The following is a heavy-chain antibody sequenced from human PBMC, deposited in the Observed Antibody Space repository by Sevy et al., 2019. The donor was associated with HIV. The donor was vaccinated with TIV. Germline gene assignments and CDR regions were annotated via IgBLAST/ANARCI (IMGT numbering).Heavy chain of an antibody. J-gene: IGHJ4*02. CDR3: AKDHAITGTRGVVDY. D-gene: IGHD1-20*01. Sequence: GGSLRLSCAASGFTFSSYGMHWVRQAPGKGLEWVAVISYDGSNKYYADSVKGRFTISRDNSKNTLYLQMNSLRAEDTAVYYCAKDHAITGTRGVVDYWGQGTLVTVSS. CDR1: GFTFSSYG. CDR2: ISYDGSNK. V-gene: IGHV3-30*18.